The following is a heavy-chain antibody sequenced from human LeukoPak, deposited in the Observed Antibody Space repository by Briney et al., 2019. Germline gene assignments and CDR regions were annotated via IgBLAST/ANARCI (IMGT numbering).Heavy chain of an antibody. CDR1: GGTFSSYA. V-gene: IGHV1-69*01. CDR3: ARKKGSSSAFDI. Sequence: GSSVKVSCTASGGTFSSYAISWVRQAPGQGLEWMGGIIPIFGTANYAQKFQGRVTITADESTSTAYMELSSLRSEDTAVYYCARKKGSSSAFDIWGQGTMVTVSS. J-gene: IGHJ3*02. D-gene: IGHD6-6*01. CDR2: IIPIFGTA.